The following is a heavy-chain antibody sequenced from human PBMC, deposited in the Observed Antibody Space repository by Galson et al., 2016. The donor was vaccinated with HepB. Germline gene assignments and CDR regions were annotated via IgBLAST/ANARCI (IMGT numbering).Heavy chain of an antibody. V-gene: IGHV3-23*01. CDR1: GLTFKSYG. Sequence: SLRLSCAASGLTFKSYGMSWVRQAPGKGLEWVSGISGSATHTYDADSVKGRFTVSRDNSKNTLYLQLNSLRAEDTALYFCAKDAMRWPGWYFDLWGRGTLVTVSS. J-gene: IGHJ2*01. CDR2: ISGSATHT. D-gene: IGHD2-2*01. CDR3: AKDAMRWPGWYFDL.